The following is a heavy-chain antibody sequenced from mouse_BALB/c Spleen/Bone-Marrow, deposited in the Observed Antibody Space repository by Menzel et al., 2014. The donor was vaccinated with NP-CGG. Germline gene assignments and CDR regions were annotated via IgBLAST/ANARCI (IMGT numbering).Heavy chain of an antibody. V-gene: IGHV6-6*02. CDR3: TTGFAY. CDR2: IRLKSNNYAT. J-gene: IGHJ3*01. Sequence: EVQGVGSGGGLVQPGGSMKLSCVASGFTFSNYWMNWVRQSPEKGLEWVAEIRLKSNNYATHYAESVKGRFTISRDDSKSSVYLQMNNLRAEDTGIYYCTTGFAYWGQGTLVTVSA. CDR1: GFTFSNYW.